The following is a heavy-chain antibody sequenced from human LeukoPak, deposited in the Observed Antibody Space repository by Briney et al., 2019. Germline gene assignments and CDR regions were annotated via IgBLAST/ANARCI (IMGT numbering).Heavy chain of an antibody. V-gene: IGHV3-23*01. CDR1: GFTFSSNA. CDR2: ISESPVPGT. D-gene: IGHD6-19*01. J-gene: IGHJ1*01. CDR3: AKLSGVAVAGAEYFQH. Sequence: GGSLRLSCAASGFTFSSNAMSWVRQAPGKGLQWVSAISESPVPGTYYADSVKGRFTISRDNSKNTLYLQMNSLRAEDSATYYCAKLSGVAVAGAEYFQHWGQGTLVTVSS.